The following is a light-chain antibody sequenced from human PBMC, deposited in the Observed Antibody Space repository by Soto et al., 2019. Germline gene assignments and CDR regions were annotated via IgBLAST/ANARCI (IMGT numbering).Light chain of an antibody. J-gene: IGKJ4*01. CDR1: QNIGSY. CDR2: GAS. Sequence: EIVLTQSPATLSLSPGERATLSCRASQNIGSYLAWFQQKPGQAPRLLIYGASTRATGIPDRFSGSGSGTDFTLTISSLQSEDFAVYYCQQYNNWPPLTFGGGTKVDIK. CDR3: QQYNNWPPLT. V-gene: IGKV3D-15*01.